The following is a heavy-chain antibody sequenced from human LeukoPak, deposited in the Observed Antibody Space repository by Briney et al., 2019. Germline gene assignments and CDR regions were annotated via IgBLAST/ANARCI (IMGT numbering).Heavy chain of an antibody. V-gene: IGHV4-38-2*02. CDR2: IYHSGST. J-gene: IGHJ6*03. CDR1: GYSISSGYY. CDR3: ARSMARGVIPGTGTQYYYFYYMGV. Sequence: PSETLSLTCSVSGYSISSGYYWGWIRQPPGKGLEWIGTIYHSGSTYYNPSLKSRVTISLDTSKNQFSLKLTSVTAADTAVYFCARSMARGVIPGTGTQYYYFYYMGVWGKGTMVTVSS. D-gene: IGHD3-10*01.